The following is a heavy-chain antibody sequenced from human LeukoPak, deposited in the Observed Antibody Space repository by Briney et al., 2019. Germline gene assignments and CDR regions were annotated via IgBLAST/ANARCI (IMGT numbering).Heavy chain of an antibody. CDR1: GCTFTSYG. D-gene: IGHD3-3*01. CDR2: ISAYNGNT. Sequence: ASVKVSCKASGCTFTSYGISWVRQAPGRGLEWMGWISAYNGNTNYAQKLQGRVTMTTDTSTSTAYMELRSLRSDDTAVYYCARVLDFWSGYYYYYYMDVWGKGTTVTVSS. CDR3: ARVLDFWSGYYYYYYMDV. J-gene: IGHJ6*03. V-gene: IGHV1-18*01.